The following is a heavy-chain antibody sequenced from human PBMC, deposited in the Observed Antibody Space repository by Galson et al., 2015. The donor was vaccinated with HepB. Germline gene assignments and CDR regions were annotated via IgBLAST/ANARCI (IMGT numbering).Heavy chain of an antibody. CDR2: ISGSGGST. Sequence: SLRLSCAASGFTFSSYAMSWVRQAPGKGLEWVSAISGSGGSTYYADSVKGRFTISRDNSKNTLYLQMNSLRAEDTAVYYCAKGDADYDFWSGYYNPVDYWGQGTLGTVSS. CDR1: GFTFSSYA. CDR3: AKGDADYDFWSGYYNPVDY. V-gene: IGHV3-23*01. J-gene: IGHJ4*02. D-gene: IGHD3-3*01.